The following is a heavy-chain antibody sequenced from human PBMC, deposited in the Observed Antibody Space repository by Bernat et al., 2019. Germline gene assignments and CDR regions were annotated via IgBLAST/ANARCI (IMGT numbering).Heavy chain of an antibody. CDR1: GSTFSDYY. Sequence: QVQLVVSGGGLVKPGGSLRLTCAASGSTFSDYYMTWIRQAPGKGLEWVSYISTSGSTIYYADSVKGRFTISRDNAKNSLYLQMNSLRADDTAVYYCARDLVGMRVYSDYWDQGTLVTVFS. D-gene: IGHD5-12*01. J-gene: IGHJ4*02. V-gene: IGHV3-11*01. CDR3: ARDLVGMRVYSDY. CDR2: ISTSGSTI.